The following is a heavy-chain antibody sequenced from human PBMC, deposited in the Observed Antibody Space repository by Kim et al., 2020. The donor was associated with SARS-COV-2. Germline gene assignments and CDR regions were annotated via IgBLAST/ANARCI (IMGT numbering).Heavy chain of an antibody. J-gene: IGHJ5*02. CDR3: ARDGPGGDGYNLQWGNWFDP. Sequence: GGSLRLSCAASGFTFSSYEMNWVRQAPGKGLEWVSYISSSGSTIYYADSVKGRFTISRDNAKNSLYLQMNSLRAEDTAVYYCARDGPGGDGYNLQWGNWFDPWGQGTLVTVSS. V-gene: IGHV3-48*03. CDR1: GFTFSSYE. CDR2: ISSSGSTI. D-gene: IGHD1-1*01.